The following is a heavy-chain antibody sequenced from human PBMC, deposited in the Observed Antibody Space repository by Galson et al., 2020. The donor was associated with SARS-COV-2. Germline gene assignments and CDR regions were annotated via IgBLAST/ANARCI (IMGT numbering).Heavy chain of an antibody. V-gene: IGHV3-23*01. CDR3: AKVWYCSGNSGGGGFEY. D-gene: IGHD6-19*01. CDR1: EFDFQTYA. CDR2: ISAGGDIT. J-gene: IGHJ4*02. Sequence: GESLKISCAAAEFDFQTYAMSWVRQAPGRGLEWVSSISAGGDITYYADSVKGRFTISRDNSEYTLSLKMNSLRGEDTAVYYCAKVWYCSGNSGGGGFEYWGQGTLVTVSS.